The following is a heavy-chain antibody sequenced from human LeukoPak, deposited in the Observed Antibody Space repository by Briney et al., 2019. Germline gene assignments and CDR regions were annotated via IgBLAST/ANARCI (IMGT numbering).Heavy chain of an antibody. CDR2: ISYDGSNE. CDR1: GFTFSSYG. Sequence: PGRSLRLSCAASGFTFSSYGMHWVRQAPGKGLEWVAVISYDGSNEYYADSVKGRFTISRDNSKNTLYLQMNSLRAEDTSVYYCAKDDTRVGAEELDYWGQGTLVTVSS. CDR3: AKDDTRVGAEELDY. V-gene: IGHV3-33*06. J-gene: IGHJ4*02. D-gene: IGHD3-3*01.